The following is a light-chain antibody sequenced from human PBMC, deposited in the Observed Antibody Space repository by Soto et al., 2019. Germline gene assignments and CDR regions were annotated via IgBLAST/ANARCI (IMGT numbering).Light chain of an antibody. CDR2: DVS. CDR3: SSYGGASAPVL. J-gene: IGLJ3*02. Sequence: QSVLTQPASVSGSPGQSITISCTGTSSDVGGYNYVSWYQHHPGKAPKLMIYDVSHRPSGVSNRFSGSKSGNTASLTISGLQAEDEADCYCSSYGGASAPVLFGGGTKLTVL. CDR1: SSDVGGYNY. V-gene: IGLV2-14*03.